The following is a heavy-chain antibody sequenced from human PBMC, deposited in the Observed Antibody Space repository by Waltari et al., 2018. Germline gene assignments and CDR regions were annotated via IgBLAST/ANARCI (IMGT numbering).Heavy chain of an antibody. CDR3: ARGGSSSWQDAFDI. J-gene: IGHJ3*02. D-gene: IGHD6-13*01. Sequence: QVQLQESGPGLVKPSETLSLTCTVAGGSISSYYWSWIRQPPGKGLEWIGYIYYSGGTNYNPSLKSLVTISVDTSKNPFSLKLSSVTAADTAVYYCARGGSSSWQDAFDIWGQGTMVTVSS. CDR1: GGSISSYY. V-gene: IGHV4-59*01. CDR2: IYYSGGT.